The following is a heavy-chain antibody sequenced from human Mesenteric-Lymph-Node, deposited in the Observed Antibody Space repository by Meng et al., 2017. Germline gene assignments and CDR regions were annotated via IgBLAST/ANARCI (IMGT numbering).Heavy chain of an antibody. J-gene: IGHJ4*02. V-gene: IGHV3-7*01. CDR2: IKPDETEK. Sequence: GESLKISCAVSGFTFTDHWMNWVRQAPGKGLEWVANIKPDETEKNYVDSVKGRFTISRDNAKNSLYLQMDSLRVEDTAIYYCVRDGETGLNDYDYWGQGTLVTVSS. CDR3: VRDGETGLNDYDY. CDR1: GFTFTDHW. D-gene: IGHD2-21*01.